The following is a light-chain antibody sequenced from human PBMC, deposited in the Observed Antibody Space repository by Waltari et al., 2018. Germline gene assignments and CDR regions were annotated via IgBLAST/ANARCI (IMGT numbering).Light chain of an antibody. CDR2: SND. Sequence: QSVLTQPPSASGTPGQRVTISCSGSNSNIRSNFVNWYQQLPGTAPKLFISSNDHPPSGVPDRFSGSKSGTYASLAISGLQSEDEADYYCAAWDDSLKGVVFGGGTKLTVL. CDR3: AAWDDSLKGVV. CDR1: NSNIRSNF. J-gene: IGLJ2*01. V-gene: IGLV1-44*01.